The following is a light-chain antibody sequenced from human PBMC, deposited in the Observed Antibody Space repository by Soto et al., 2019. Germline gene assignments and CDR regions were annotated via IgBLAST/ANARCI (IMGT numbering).Light chain of an antibody. Sequence: DIQMTQSPSTLSASVGDRVIITCRSSLSISSWLAWYQQKPGKVPKLLIFDVSILASGVPSRFSGSGSGTEFTLTISSLQPDDFATYYCQQYNSYSPWTFGQGTKVDIK. V-gene: IGKV1-5*01. CDR1: LSISSW. J-gene: IGKJ1*01. CDR3: QQYNSYSPWT. CDR2: DVS.